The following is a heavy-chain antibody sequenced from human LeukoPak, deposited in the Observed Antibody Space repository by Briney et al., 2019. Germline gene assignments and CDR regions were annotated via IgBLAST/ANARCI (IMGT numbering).Heavy chain of an antibody. Sequence: SETLSLTCTVSGGSISSYYWSWIRQPPGKGLEWIGYIYYSGSTNYNPSLKSRVTIPVDTSKNQFSLKLSSVTAADTAVYYCARHPNYGEYWYFDLWGRGTLVTVSS. J-gene: IGHJ2*01. V-gene: IGHV4-59*08. CDR2: IYYSGST. CDR1: GGSISSYY. CDR3: ARHPNYGEYWYFDL. D-gene: IGHD4-17*01.